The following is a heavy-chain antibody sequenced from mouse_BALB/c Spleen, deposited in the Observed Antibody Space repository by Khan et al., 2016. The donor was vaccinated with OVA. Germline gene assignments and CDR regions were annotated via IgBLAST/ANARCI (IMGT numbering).Heavy chain of an antibody. V-gene: IGHV3-2*02. D-gene: IGHD2-14*01. CDR1: GYSITSDYA. CDR2: ISSSGSA. J-gene: IGHJ4*01. Sequence: EVQLQESGPGLEKPSQSLSLTCTVTGYSITSDYAWNWIRQFPGDRLEWMGYISSSGSASYNPSLKSRISITRDTSKNQFFLKLKSVTTEDTATYFCARSLYYSYGYGLDYWGRGSSVTVSS. CDR3: ARSLYYSYGYGLDY.